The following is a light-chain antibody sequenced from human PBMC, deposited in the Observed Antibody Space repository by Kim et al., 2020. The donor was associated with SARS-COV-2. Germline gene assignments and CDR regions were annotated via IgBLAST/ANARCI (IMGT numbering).Light chain of an antibody. V-gene: IGLV3-19*01. CDR2: GKN. CDR1: SLRSYY. J-gene: IGLJ2*01. CDR3: NSRDSNDNVV. Sequence: ALLQTVRITGQGDSLRSYYATWYQHKPGQAPIVVIYGKNNRPSGIPDRFSGSSSGNTASLTITGTQAGDEADYYCNSRDSNDNVVFGGGTKLTVL.